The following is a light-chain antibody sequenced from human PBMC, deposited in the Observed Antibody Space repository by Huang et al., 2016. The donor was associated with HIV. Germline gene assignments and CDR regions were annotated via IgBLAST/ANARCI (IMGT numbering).Light chain of an antibody. CDR2: GAS. V-gene: IGKV3-15*01. Sequence: EMVLTQSPATLSVSPGQRVTLSCRASESVGRTLAWYQQKPGQAPRLLIYGASTRATCIPARFNARGSGTEFTLTISSLQSEDLAVYYCQQYNNWPPVTFGQGTRLEIK. J-gene: IGKJ5*01. CDR1: ESVGRT. CDR3: QQYNNWPPVT.